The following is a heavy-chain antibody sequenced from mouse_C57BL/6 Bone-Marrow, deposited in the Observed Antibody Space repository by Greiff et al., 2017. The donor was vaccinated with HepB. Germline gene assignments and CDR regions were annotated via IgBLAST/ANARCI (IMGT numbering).Heavy chain of an antibody. CDR1: GFTFSSYA. V-gene: IGHV5-9-1*02. J-gene: IGHJ4*01. D-gene: IGHD2-2*01. CDR2: ISSGGDYI. Sequence: EVQLVESGEGLVKPGGSLKLSCAASGFTFSSYAMSWVRQTPEKRLEWVAYISSGGDYIDYADTVKGRFTISRDNARNTLYLQMSSLKSEDTAMYYYTRDGYDGYYYAMDYWGQGTSVTVSS. CDR3: TRDGYDGYYYAMDY.